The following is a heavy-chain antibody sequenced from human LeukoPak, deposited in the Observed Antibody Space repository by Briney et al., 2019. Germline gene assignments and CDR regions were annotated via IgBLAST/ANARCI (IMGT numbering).Heavy chain of an antibody. D-gene: IGHD5-24*01. CDR3: ARIRDGYNDAYDL. Sequence: GASVKVSCKASGYTFTNSYIHWVRQAPGQVLEWVGLINPDGGNTNYAQNFQGRVTLTRDTSTSTVYMELSSLRSEDTAIYYCARIRDGYNDAYDLWGQGTVVTVPS. J-gene: IGHJ3*01. CDR1: GYTFTNSY. V-gene: IGHV1-46*01. CDR2: INPDGGNT.